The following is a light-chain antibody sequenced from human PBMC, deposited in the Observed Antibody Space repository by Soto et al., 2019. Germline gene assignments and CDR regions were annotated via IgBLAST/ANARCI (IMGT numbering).Light chain of an antibody. V-gene: IGKV3-15*01. CDR1: QSVSSSY. CDR2: GAS. J-gene: IGKJ1*01. Sequence: EIALTQSPGTLSLSPGERATLSCRASQSVSSSYLAWYQQKPGQAPRLLIYGASTRATGIPARFSGSGSGTEFTLTISSLQSEDFAVYYCQQYNNWPPWTFGQGTKVDI. CDR3: QQYNNWPPWT.